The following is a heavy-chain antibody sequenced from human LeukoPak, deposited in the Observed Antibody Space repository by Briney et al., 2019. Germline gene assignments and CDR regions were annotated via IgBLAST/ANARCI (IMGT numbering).Heavy chain of an antibody. J-gene: IGHJ4*02. D-gene: IGHD3-9*01. CDR1: GGSVSSTTYY. CDR2: IFYSGST. Sequence: PSETLSLTCTVSGGSVSSTTYYWGWIRQPPGKGLEWIGNIFYSGSTHYNPSLTSRVTMSVDTSNNQFSLKMHSVTAADTAVYYCARLSKGRFFDYIFDYWGQGTLVTVSS. CDR3: ARLSKGRFFDYIFDY. V-gene: IGHV4-39*01.